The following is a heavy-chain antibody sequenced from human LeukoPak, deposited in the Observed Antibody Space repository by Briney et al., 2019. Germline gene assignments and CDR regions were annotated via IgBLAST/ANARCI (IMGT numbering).Heavy chain of an antibody. CDR3: ARHIGGGIEDMDV. Sequence: PSETLSLTCTVSGGSNGTYYWSWVRQSPGKGLEWIGYIYVTGNRYNPYLQSRVTISADTSRNQFFLKMSSATAADTAVYYCARHIGGGIEDMDVWGKGTKVTVSS. D-gene: IGHD3-16*02. J-gene: IGHJ6*03. V-gene: IGHV4-59*08. CDR2: IYVTGN. CDR1: GGSNGTYY.